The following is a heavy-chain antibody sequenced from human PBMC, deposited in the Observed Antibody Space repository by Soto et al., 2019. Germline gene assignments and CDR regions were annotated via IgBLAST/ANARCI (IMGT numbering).Heavy chain of an antibody. CDR3: AKGGIVVVPETL. CDR2: LSPSGGET. Sequence: PGGSLRLSCVASGFTFSTYAMGWVRQAPGKGLEWVSALSPSGGETYYADSVKGRFTISRDNSKNTLYLQMNSLRAEDTAVYYCAKGGIVVVPETLWGQGTLVTVSS. D-gene: IGHD2-2*01. J-gene: IGHJ4*02. V-gene: IGHV3-23*01. CDR1: GFTFSTYA.